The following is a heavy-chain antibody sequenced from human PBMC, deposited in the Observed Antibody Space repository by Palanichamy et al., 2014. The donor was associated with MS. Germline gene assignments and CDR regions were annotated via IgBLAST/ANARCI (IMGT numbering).Heavy chain of an antibody. CDR3: ARGATHTYYKYYFDY. Sequence: QWYQRRVTITADKSTSTAYMELGSLRSEDTAVYYCARGATHTYYKYYFDYWGQGTLVTVSS. V-gene: IGHV1-69*04. J-gene: IGHJ4*02. D-gene: IGHD2/OR15-2a*01.